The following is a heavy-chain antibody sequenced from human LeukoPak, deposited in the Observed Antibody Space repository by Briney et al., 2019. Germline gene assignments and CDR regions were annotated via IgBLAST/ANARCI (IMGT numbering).Heavy chain of an antibody. CDR1: GFTFSTYG. CDR3: ARRAGAYSHPYDY. CDR2: IRYDGTNK. J-gene: IGHJ4*02. D-gene: IGHD4/OR15-4a*01. V-gene: IGHV3-30*02. Sequence: GGSLRLSCEASGFTFSTYGMHWVRQAPGKGLEWVAFIRYDGTNKYYADSVKGRFTISRDNSKNTLYMQMNSLRAEDTAVYYCARRAGAYSHPYDYWGQGTLVTVSS.